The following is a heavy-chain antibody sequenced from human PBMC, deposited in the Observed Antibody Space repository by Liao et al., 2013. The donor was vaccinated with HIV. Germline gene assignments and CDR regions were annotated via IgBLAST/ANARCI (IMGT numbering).Heavy chain of an antibody. Sequence: QVQLQESGPGLVQPSETLSLTCTVSGDSVSSDYWSWIRQSPGTGLEWIGYIYKGVSTNYNPSFDSRVTISADTSKNQLSLKLASTTAADTAVYYCARQWTLTGAPEYFQHWGQGTLVTVSS. D-gene: IGHD3-9*01. J-gene: IGHJ1*01. CDR1: GDSVSSDY. CDR3: ARQWTLTGAPEYFQH. CDR2: IYKGVST. V-gene: IGHV4-59*02.